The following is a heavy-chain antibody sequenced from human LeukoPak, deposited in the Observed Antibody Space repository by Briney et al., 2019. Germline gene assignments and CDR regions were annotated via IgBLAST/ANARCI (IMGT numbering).Heavy chain of an antibody. Sequence: GSLRLSCAASGFTFSSYWMSWVRPAPGKGLMWVSQINSDGSATSCADPVKGRCTISRDNAKNMLYLEMNSLRVEDTAVYFCTRDHGLDVWGQGTTVTVSS. J-gene: IGHJ6*02. CDR2: INSDGSAT. CDR3: TRDHGLDV. CDR1: GFTFSSYW. V-gene: IGHV3-74*01.